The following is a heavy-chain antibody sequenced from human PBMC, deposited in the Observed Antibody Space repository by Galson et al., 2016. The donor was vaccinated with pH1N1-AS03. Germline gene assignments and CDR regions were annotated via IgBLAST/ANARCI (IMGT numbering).Heavy chain of an antibody. Sequence: ETLSLTCTVSGGSISRYYWSWIRQPAGKGLEWIGRIYSSGSTDYNPSLKSRVTMSVDTSRNQFSLKLTSVTAADTAVYYCARDWFGNLHFDYWAREPWSPSPQ. V-gene: IGHV4-4*07. CDR2: IYSSGST. CDR3: ARDWFGNLHFDY. CDR1: GGSISRYY. D-gene: IGHD3-10*01. J-gene: IGHJ4*02.